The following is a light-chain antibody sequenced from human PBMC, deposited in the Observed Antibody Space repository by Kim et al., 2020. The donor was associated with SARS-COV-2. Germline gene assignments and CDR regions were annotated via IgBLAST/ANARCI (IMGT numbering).Light chain of an antibody. CDR3: LQDYSDPLS. Sequence: ASVGDRVTSTCRESQAIGSELGWFQQKPGKAPKLLIYAASSLQSGVPSRFSGSGSGTDFTLSISSLQPEDYATYYCLQDYSDPLSFGQGTKVDIK. CDR2: AAS. J-gene: IGKJ1*01. CDR1: QAIGSE. V-gene: IGKV1-6*01.